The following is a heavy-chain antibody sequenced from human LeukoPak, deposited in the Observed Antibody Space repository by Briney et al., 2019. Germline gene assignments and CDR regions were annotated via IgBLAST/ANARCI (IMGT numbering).Heavy chain of an antibody. CDR2: INPSGGST. Sequence: GASVKVSCKASGYTFTSYYMHWVRQAPGQGLEWMGIINPSGGSTSYAQKFQGRVTMTRDMSTSTVYMELSSLRSEDTAVYYCARTSLVEMATIIPWGQGTLVTVSS. J-gene: IGHJ5*02. CDR3: ARTSLVEMATIIP. D-gene: IGHD5-24*01. V-gene: IGHV1-46*01. CDR1: GYTFTSYY.